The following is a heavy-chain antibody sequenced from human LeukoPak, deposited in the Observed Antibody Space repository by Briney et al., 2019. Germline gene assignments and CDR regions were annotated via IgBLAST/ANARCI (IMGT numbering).Heavy chain of an antibody. V-gene: IGHV4-59*08. Sequence: SETLSLTCTVSGGSISSYYWSWIRQPPGKGLEWIGYIYYSGSTNYNPSLKSRVTISVDTSKNQFSLKLSSVTAADTAVYYCASKSSDCSGGSCYPGPIDYWGQGTLVTVSS. D-gene: IGHD2-15*01. CDR3: ASKSSDCSGGSCYPGPIDY. J-gene: IGHJ4*02. CDR1: GGSISSYY. CDR2: IYYSGST.